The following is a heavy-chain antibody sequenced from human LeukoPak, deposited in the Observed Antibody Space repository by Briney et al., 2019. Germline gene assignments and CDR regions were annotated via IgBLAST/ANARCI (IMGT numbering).Heavy chain of an antibody. Sequence: PSETLSLTCTVSGGSISSSSYYWGWLRQPPGKGLEWTGSIYYSGSTYYNPSLKSRVTISVDTSKNQFSLKLSSVTAADTAVYYCARRYSYGYYFDYWGQGTLVTVSS. CDR2: IYYSGST. D-gene: IGHD5-18*01. V-gene: IGHV4-39*01. CDR1: GGSISSSSYY. CDR3: ARRYSYGYYFDY. J-gene: IGHJ4*02.